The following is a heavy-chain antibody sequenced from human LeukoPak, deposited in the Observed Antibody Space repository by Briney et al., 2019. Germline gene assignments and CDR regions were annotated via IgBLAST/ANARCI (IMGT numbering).Heavy chain of an antibody. CDR2: IGAYNGNT. Sequence: ASVKVSCKASGYAFTNNGISWVRQAPGQGLEWMGWIGAYNGNTHYAQKFQGRVTMTTDTSTTTAYMELRSLRFDDTAVYYCARGGSDGSGSYYNALTPFDYWGQGTLVTVSS. CDR3: ARGGSDGSGSYYNALTPFDY. CDR1: GYAFTNNG. D-gene: IGHD3-10*01. V-gene: IGHV1-18*01. J-gene: IGHJ4*02.